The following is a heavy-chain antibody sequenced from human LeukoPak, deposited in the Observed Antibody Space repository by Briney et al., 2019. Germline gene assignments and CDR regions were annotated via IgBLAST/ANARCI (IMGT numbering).Heavy chain of an antibody. CDR1: GGSFSGYY. CDR3: AGYYYDSSGYQLGAFDI. CDR2: INHSGST. D-gene: IGHD3-22*01. J-gene: IGHJ3*02. Sequence: SETLSLTCAVYGGSFSGYYWSWIRQPPGKGLEWIGEINHSGSTNYNPSLKSRVTISVDTSKNQFSLKLSSVTAADTAVYYCAGYYYDSSGYQLGAFDIWGQGTMVTVSS. V-gene: IGHV4-34*01.